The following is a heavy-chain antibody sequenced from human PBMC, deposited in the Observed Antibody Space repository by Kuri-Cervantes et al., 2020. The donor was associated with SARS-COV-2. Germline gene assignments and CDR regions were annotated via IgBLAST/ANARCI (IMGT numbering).Heavy chain of an antibody. CDR3: AKGGGEMATMEY. V-gene: IGHV3-30*18. CDR2: ISYDGSNK. J-gene: IGHJ4*02. D-gene: IGHD5-24*01. Sequence: GGSLRLSCAASRFTFTSHAMHWVRQAPGKGLEWVAVISYDGSNKYYADSVKGRFTISRDNSKNTLYLQMNSLRAEDTAVYYCAKGGGEMATMEYWGQGTLVTVSS. CDR1: RFTFTSHA.